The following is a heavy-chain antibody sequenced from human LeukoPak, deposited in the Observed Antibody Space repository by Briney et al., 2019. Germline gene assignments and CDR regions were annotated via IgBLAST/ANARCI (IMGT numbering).Heavy chain of an antibody. CDR3: AGSSGWRPFDY. CDR1: GGSFSGYY. J-gene: IGHJ4*02. D-gene: IGHD6-19*01. CDR2: INHSGST. V-gene: IGHV4-34*01. Sequence: PSETLSLTCALYGGSFSGYYWSWIRQPPGKGLGCIGEINHSGSTNYNPPLKRRVTIPVDTSKNQFSLKLSSVTAADTAVYYCAGSSGWRPFDYWGQGTLVTVSS.